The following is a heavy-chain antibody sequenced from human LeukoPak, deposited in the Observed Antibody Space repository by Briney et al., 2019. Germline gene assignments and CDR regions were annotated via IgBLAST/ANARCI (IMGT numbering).Heavy chain of an antibody. CDR1: GYSISSGYQ. CDR2: IYHSGSA. J-gene: IGHJ5*02. CDR3: ARDPRWLTPDCTSTSCYENYFDR. V-gene: IGHV4-38-2*02. D-gene: IGHD2-2*01. Sequence: SETLSLTCSVSGYSISSGYQWAWIRQSPGKGLEWIGSIYHSGSAHYNPSLKSRVTISVETSKNQFSLNMYSVTAADTAVYYCARDPRWLTPDCTSTSCYENYFDRWGQGTLVTVSS.